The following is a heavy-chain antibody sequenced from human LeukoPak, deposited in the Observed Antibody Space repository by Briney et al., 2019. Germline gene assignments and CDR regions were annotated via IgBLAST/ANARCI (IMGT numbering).Heavy chain of an antibody. CDR3: ARGSDTAGGDNWFVP. J-gene: IGHJ5*02. Sequence: GASVKVSCKASGYTFTSYGISWVRQAPGQGLEWMGWISAYNGNTNYAQKLQGRVTMTTDTSTSTAYMELRSLRSDDTAVYYCARGSDTAGGDNWFVPWGQGTLVTVSS. CDR1: GYTFTSYG. D-gene: IGHD5-18*01. V-gene: IGHV1-18*01. CDR2: ISAYNGNT.